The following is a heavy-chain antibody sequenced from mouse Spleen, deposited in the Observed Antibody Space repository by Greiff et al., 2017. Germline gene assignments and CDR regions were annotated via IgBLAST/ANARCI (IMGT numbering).Heavy chain of an antibody. CDR3: ARSLCEYDGYWYFDV. Sequence: QVTLKVSGAELVKPGASVKISCKASGYTFTSYWMHWVKQRPGQGLEWIGNINPSNGGTNYNEKFKSKATLTVDKSSSTAYMQLSSLTSEDSAVYYCARSLCEYDGYWYFDVWGAGTTVTVSS. CDR2: INPSNGGT. D-gene: IGHD2-4*01. CDR1: GYTFTSYW. J-gene: IGHJ1*01. V-gene: IGHV1-53*01.